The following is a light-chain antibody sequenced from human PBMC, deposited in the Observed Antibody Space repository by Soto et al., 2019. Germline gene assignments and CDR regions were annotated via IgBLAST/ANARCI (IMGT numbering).Light chain of an antibody. J-gene: IGKJ5*01. V-gene: IGKV1-5*03. CDR3: LQYKSFSLVT. Sequence: DVQVTQSPSTLYASVGDRVTITCRASQNVSPWLAWYQQKPGKAPKVLIYKTSTLESGVPSRFSGSGSGTEFTLTISYVLPDDFSTYYCLQYKSFSLVTFGQGTRLEIK. CDR1: QNVSPW. CDR2: KTS.